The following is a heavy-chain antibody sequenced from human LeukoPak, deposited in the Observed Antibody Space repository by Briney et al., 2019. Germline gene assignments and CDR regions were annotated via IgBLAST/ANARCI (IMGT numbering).Heavy chain of an antibody. V-gene: IGHV1-46*01. CDR2: INPSAGSI. CDR3: ARRDFFYGSGSYGLDY. J-gene: IGHJ4*02. D-gene: IGHD3-10*01. CDR1: GYTFTSYY. Sequence: GSVKVSCRASGYTFTSYYVNWVRQAPGQGLEWMGIINPSAGSISYAQKFQGRVTMTRDTSTSTVYMELSSLRSEDTAVYYCARRDFFYGSGSYGLDYWGQGTLLIVSS.